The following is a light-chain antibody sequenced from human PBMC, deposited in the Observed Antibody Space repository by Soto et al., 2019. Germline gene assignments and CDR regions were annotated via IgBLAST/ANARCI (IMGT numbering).Light chain of an antibody. CDR3: QQSYSTPRT. CDR1: QSISSY. V-gene: IGKV1-39*01. Sequence: DIQITQSPSSLSASVGDRVTITCRASQSISSYLNWYQQKPGKAPKVLIYAASSLQSGVPSRFSGSGSGTDFTLTISSLQPEDFATYYCQQSYSTPRTFGQGTKV. CDR2: AAS. J-gene: IGKJ1*01.